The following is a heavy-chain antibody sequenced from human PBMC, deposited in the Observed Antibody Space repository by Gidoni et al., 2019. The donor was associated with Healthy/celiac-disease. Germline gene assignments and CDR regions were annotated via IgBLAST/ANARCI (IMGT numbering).Heavy chain of an antibody. D-gene: IGHD3-3*01. CDR2: IYYSGST. CDR3: ARQSRFNWFDP. Sequence: QLQLQESGPGLVKPSETLSLTGTVSGDSISSSGYYGGWIRQPPGKWLEGIGSIYYSGSTYYNPSLKSRVTISVDTSKNQFSLKLSSVTAADTAVYYCARQSRFNWFDPWGQGTLVTVSS. J-gene: IGHJ5*02. CDR1: GDSISSSGYY. V-gene: IGHV4-39*01.